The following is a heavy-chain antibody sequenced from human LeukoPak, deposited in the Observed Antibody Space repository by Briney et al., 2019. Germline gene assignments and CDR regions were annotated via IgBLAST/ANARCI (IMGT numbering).Heavy chain of an antibody. V-gene: IGHV3-74*01. CDR1: GFTFSIYW. CDR2: INSDGSST. D-gene: IGHD1-26*01. J-gene: IGHJ4*02. CDR3: ARGKGSGSYDY. Sequence: PGGSLRLSCAASGFTFSIYWMHWVRQAPGKGLVWVSRINSDGSSTSYADSVKGRFTISRDNAKNTLYLQMNSLRAEDTAVYYCARGKGSGSYDYWGQGTLVTVSS.